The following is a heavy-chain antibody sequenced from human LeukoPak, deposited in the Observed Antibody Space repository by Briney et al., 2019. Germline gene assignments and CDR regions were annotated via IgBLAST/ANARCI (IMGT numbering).Heavy chain of an antibody. CDR1: GFTFSSYG. Sequence: PGRSLRLSCAASGFTFSSYGMHWVRQAPGKGLEWVAVIWYDGSNKYYADSVKGRFTISRDNSKNTLYLQMNSLRAEDTAVYYCARSMYCYDSSGYYFDWFDPWGQGTLVTVSS. V-gene: IGHV3-33*01. J-gene: IGHJ5*02. CDR3: ARSMYCYDSSGYYFDWFDP. CDR2: IWYDGSNK. D-gene: IGHD3-22*01.